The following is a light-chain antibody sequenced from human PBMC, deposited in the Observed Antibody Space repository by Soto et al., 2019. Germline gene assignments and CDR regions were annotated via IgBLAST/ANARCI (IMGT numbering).Light chain of an antibody. CDR1: STDVATYDF. CDR2: DVS. J-gene: IGLJ1*01. Sequence: QSVLTQPRSMSGSPGQSVTISCTRTSTDVATYDFVSWYQQHPGKAPRLMISDVSERPSGVPDRFSGSKSGNTASLPISGLQAEDEAHYYCCLYAVTFYVFGTGTKVTV. V-gene: IGLV2-11*01. CDR3: CLYAVTFYV.